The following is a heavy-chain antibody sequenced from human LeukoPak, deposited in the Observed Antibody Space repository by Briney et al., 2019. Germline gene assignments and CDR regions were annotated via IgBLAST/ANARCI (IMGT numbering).Heavy chain of an antibody. V-gene: IGHV5-51*01. D-gene: IGHD3-10*01. CDR2: IYPGDSDT. CDR1: GYSFTHYW. Sequence: GESLKISCTGSGYSFTHYWIAWVRQKPGKGLECMGVIYPGDSDTKYSPSFQGQVTFSADKSISTAYLQWSSLKSSDTAMYYCARPSHYYGSGAYAFDIWGQGTMVTVSS. J-gene: IGHJ3*02. CDR3: ARPSHYYGSGAYAFDI.